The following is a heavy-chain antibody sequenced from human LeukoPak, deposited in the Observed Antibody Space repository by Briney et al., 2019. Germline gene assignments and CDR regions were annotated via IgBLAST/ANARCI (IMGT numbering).Heavy chain of an antibody. CDR3: VGQKGSTSGGGLDP. D-gene: IGHD6-19*01. Sequence: SETLSLTCTVSGGSISTYYWNWIRQPPAKGLEWIGNIYYSGTTNCNPSLKSRVSISLDTSKNQFSLKLSSVTAADTAVYYCVGQKGSTSGGGLDPWGQGTLVTVSS. J-gene: IGHJ5*02. CDR1: GGSISTYY. CDR2: IYYSGTT. V-gene: IGHV4-59*01.